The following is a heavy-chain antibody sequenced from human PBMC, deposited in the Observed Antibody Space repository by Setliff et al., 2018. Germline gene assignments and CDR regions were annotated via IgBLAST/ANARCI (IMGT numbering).Heavy chain of an antibody. D-gene: IGHD3-10*01. V-gene: IGHV1-18*01. CDR1: GGTFSSYA. Sequence: GASVKVSCKASGGTFSSYAISWVRQAPGQGLEWMGGISAYNGNTNYAQKLQGRVTMTTDTSTSTAYMELRSLRSDDTAVYYCARVFWVDPRGELWFGELSDRGFDYWGQGTLVTVSS. J-gene: IGHJ4*02. CDR3: ARVFWVDPRGELWFGELSDRGFDY. CDR2: ISAYNGNT.